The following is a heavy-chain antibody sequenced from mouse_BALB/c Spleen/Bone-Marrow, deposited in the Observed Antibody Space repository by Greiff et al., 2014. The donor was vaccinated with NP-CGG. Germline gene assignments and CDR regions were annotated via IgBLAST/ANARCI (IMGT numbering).Heavy chain of an antibody. J-gene: IGHJ3*01. Sequence: QVQLQQSGAELVRPGASVKLSCKALGYTFTDYEMRWGKQTLVHGLEWIGTIHPGSGSTAYNQKFRDRITLTADKSSSTAFMELSSLTSEDSAVYYCAREGLRGAEFAVWGPGTLVTVSA. D-gene: IGHD2-4*01. V-gene: IGHV1-15*01. CDR2: IHPGSGST. CDR3: AREGLRGAEFAV. CDR1: GYTFTDYE.